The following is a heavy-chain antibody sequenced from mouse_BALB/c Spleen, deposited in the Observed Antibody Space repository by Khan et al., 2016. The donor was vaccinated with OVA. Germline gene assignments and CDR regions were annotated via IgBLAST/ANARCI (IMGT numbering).Heavy chain of an antibody. D-gene: IGHD2-4*01. V-gene: IGHV2-2*02. J-gene: IGHJ3*01. Sequence: QVQLKQSGPGLVQPSQSLSITCTVSGFSLTTYGVHWVRQSPGKGLECLGVIWSGGSTDYNAAFISRLSIRKDSSKSQVFFKMNSLQVNDTAIYYCARNYDYDEGLAYWGQGTLVTVSA. CDR1: GFSLTTYG. CDR3: ARNYDYDEGLAY. CDR2: IWSGGST.